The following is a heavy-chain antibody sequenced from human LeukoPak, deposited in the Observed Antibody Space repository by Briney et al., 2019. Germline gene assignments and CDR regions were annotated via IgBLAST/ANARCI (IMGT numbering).Heavy chain of an antibody. CDR2: FDPEDGET. J-gene: IGHJ4*02. CDR1: GYTLTELS. V-gene: IGHV1-24*01. Sequence: ASVKVSCKVSGYTLTELSMHWVRQAPGKGLEWMGGFDPEDGETIYARKFQGRVTMTEDTSTDTAYMELSSLRSEDTAVYYCATDRTPDTAMVPLDYWGQGTLVTVSS. D-gene: IGHD5-18*01. CDR3: ATDRTPDTAMVPLDY.